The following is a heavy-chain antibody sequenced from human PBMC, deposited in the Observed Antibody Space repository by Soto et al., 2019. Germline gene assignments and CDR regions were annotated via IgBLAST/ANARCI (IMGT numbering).Heavy chain of an antibody. CDR3: ARDQLEGNWFDP. CDR1: GGSISSGGYS. Sequence: QLQLQESGSGLARPSQTLSLTCAVSGGSISSGGYSWNWIRQPPGKGLEWIGYIYHSGSTLYNPSLKSRVTTSVDKSKNQFSLKLTSVTAADTAVYYCARDQLEGNWFDPWGQGTLVTVSS. J-gene: IGHJ5*02. D-gene: IGHD1-1*01. V-gene: IGHV4-30-2*01. CDR2: IYHSGST.